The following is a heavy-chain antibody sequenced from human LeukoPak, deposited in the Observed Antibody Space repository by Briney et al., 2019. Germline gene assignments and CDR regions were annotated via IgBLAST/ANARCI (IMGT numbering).Heavy chain of an antibody. V-gene: IGHV3-23*01. CDR3: TTPPYDEGY. Sequence: PGGSLRLSCAASGFTFSSYAMSWVRQAPGKGLEWVSAISGSGGSTYYADSVKGRFTISRDNSKNTLYLQMNSLKTEDTAVYYCTTPPYDEGYWGQGTLVTVSS. D-gene: IGHD3-22*01. CDR1: GFTFSSYA. J-gene: IGHJ4*02. CDR2: ISGSGGST.